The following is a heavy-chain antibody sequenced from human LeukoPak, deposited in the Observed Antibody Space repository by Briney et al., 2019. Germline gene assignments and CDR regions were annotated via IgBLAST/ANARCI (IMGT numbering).Heavy chain of an antibody. V-gene: IGHV4-34*01. J-gene: IGHJ4*02. D-gene: IGHD3-9*01. CDR2: INHSGST. Sequence: SETLSLTCAVYGGSFSGYYWSWIRQPPGKGLEWIGEINHSGSTNYNPSLKSRVTISVDTSKNQFSLKLSSVTAADTAVYYCARRKDILTAPFFDYWGQGTLVTVSS. CDR3: ARRKDILTAPFFDY. CDR1: GGSFSGYY.